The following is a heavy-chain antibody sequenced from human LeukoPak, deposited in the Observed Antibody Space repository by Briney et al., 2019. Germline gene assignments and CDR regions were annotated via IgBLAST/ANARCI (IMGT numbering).Heavy chain of an antibody. V-gene: IGHV3-49*04. CDR2: IRSKAYGGTT. D-gene: IGHD2-2*01. CDR3: TRDQYCSSTSCYVFDY. CDR1: GFTFGDYA. Sequence: QTGGSLRLSCTASGFTFGDYAMSWVRQAPGKGLEWVGFIRSKAYGGTTEYAASVKGRFTISRDDSKSIAYLQMNSLKTEDTAVYYCTRDQYCSSTSCYVFDYWGQGTLVTVSS. J-gene: IGHJ4*02.